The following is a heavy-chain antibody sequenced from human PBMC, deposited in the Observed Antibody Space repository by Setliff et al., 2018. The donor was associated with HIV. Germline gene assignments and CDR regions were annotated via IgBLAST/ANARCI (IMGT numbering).Heavy chain of an antibody. CDR1: GYTFTGYY. D-gene: IGHD1-1*01. Sequence: ASVKVSCKASGYTFTGYYIHWVRQAPGQGLEWMGWIIPNSGDTNYAQKFQGRVTMTRDTSISTAYMEMSRLRSDDTAIYYCARAAGDWNTFDIWGQGTMVTVSS. V-gene: IGHV1-2*02. J-gene: IGHJ3*02. CDR2: IIPNSGDT. CDR3: ARAAGDWNTFDI.